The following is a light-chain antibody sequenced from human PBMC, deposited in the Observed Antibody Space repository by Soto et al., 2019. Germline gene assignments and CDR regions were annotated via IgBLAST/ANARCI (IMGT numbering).Light chain of an antibody. CDR3: QLGT. Sequence: DIQMTQPPSTLSASVGGRVTITCRASQSISSWLAWYQQKPGKAPKLLIYDASSLESGVPSRFSGSGSGTEFTLTISSLQPDDFATYYCQLGTFGQGTKVDIK. CDR1: QSISSW. CDR2: DAS. V-gene: IGKV1-5*01. J-gene: IGKJ1*01.